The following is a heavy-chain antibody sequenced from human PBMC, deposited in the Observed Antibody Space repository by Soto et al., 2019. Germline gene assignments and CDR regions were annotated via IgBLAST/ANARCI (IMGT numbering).Heavy chain of an antibody. Sequence: PSETLSLTCTVSGGSISSSYWIWIRQPPGKGPEWIGYIYYSGSTSTNYNPSLKSRVTISLDTSKNQISLNLTSVTAADTAVYYCARGGPSSQYFGYWGQGSLVTVSS. CDR2: IYYSGSTST. CDR3: ARGGPSSQYFGY. J-gene: IGHJ4*02. CDR1: GGSISSSY. V-gene: IGHV4-59*01. D-gene: IGHD6-6*01.